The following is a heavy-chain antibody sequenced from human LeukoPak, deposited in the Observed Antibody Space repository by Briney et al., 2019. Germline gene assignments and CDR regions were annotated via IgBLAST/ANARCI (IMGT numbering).Heavy chain of an antibody. CDR1: EFRISDCW. CDR3: VRNWSGDY. J-gene: IGHJ4*02. Sequence: GGSLRLSCVVSEFRISDCWMSWVRQAPGKGPEWVASIKPDASVKYHADSVKGRFSISRDNANSSLYLQVNSLRAEDTAVYYCVRNWSGDYWGQGILVTVSS. CDR2: IKPDASVK. V-gene: IGHV3-7*01. D-gene: IGHD1-26*01.